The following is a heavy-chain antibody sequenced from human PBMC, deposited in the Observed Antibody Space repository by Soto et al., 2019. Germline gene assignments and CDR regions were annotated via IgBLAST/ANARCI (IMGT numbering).Heavy chain of an antibody. J-gene: IGHJ4*02. V-gene: IGHV3-21*01. D-gene: IGHD5-18*01. CDR2: IDAAGSYI. CDR1: GFPFRLYS. CDR3: ARDPGIQLWTYYLDF. Sequence: GGSLRLSCAVSGFPFRLYSMNWVRQSPGKGLEWVSAIDAAGSYIYYADSVRGRFTVSRDNAKNSLYLQMNGLRVEDTAVYYCARDPGIQLWTYYLDFWGQGTPVTVSS.